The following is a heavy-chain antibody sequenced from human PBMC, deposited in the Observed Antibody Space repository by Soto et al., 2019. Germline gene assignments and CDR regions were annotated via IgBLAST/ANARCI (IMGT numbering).Heavy chain of an antibody. V-gene: IGHV3-48*02. CDR3: ARDAGGRTNGVCYHDAFDI. Sequence: GGSLRLSCAASGFTFSSYSMNWVRQAPGKGLEWVSYISSSSSTIYYADSVKGRFTISRDNAKNSLYLQMNSLRDEDTAVYYCARDAGGRTNGVCYHDAFDIWGQGTMVTVSS. D-gene: IGHD2-8*01. CDR1: GFTFSSYS. CDR2: ISSSSSTI. J-gene: IGHJ3*02.